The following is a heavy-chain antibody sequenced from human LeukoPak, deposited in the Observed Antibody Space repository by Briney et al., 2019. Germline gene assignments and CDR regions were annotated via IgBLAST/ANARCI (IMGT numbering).Heavy chain of an antibody. CDR3: ARAGGGTSFDY. V-gene: IGHV4-38-2*01. Sequence: SETLSLTCAVSGYSISSGYYWGWIRQPPGKGLEWIGSIYHSGSTYYNPSLKSRVTISVDTSKNQFSLKLSSVTAADTVVYYCARAGGGTSFDYWGQGTLVTVSS. D-gene: IGHD2-2*01. J-gene: IGHJ4*02. CDR2: IYHSGST. CDR1: GYSISSGYY.